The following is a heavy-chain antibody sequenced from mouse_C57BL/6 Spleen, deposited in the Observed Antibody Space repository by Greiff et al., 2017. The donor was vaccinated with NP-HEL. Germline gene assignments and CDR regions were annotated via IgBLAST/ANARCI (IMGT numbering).Heavy chain of an antibody. V-gene: IGHV1-69*01. Sequence: VQLQQPGAELVMPGASVKLSCKASGYTFTSYWMHWVKPRPGHGLEWIGALDPSDSYTNYNQKFKGKSTLTVDKSSSTAYMQLSSLTSEDSAVYYGARSPDYLYAMDYWGQGTSVTVSS. D-gene: IGHD2-4*01. CDR2: LDPSDSYT. CDR3: ARSPDYLYAMDY. J-gene: IGHJ4*01. CDR1: GYTFTSYW.